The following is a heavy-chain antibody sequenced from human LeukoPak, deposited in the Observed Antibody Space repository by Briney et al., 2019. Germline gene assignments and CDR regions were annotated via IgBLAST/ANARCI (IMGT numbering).Heavy chain of an antibody. J-gene: IGHJ6*02. D-gene: IGHD2-15*01. Sequence: PSETLSLTCAVSGDSISSDGYSWSWIRQPPGKGLEWIGYIYHSGSTYYTPSLESRVTISVDRSKNQSSLKLSSVTAADTAVYYCARETRYCSGGSCYSGMDVWGQGTTVTVSS. CDR1: GDSISSDGYS. V-gene: IGHV4-30-2*01. CDR2: IYHSGST. CDR3: ARETRYCSGGSCYSGMDV.